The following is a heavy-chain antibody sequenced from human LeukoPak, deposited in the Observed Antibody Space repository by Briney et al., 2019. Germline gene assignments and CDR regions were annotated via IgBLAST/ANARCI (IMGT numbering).Heavy chain of an antibody. CDR3: ARDFRGTTVTNPFDY. CDR2: IIPILGIA. V-gene: IGHV1-69*04. CDR1: GGTFSSYA. Sequence: SVKVSCKASGGTFSSYAISWVRQAPGQGLEWMGRIIPILGIANYAQKFQGRVTITADKSTSTAYMELSSLRSEDTAVYYCARDFRGTTVTNPFDYWGQGTLVTVSS. J-gene: IGHJ4*02. D-gene: IGHD4-17*01.